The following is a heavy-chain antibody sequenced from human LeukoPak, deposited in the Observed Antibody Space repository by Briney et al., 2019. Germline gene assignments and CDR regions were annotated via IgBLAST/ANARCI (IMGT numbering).Heavy chain of an antibody. Sequence: ASVKVSCKASGYTFSNYEINWVRQATGQGLEWIGWMNPNSGNTGYAQKFQGRVTITRDTSISIAYMELSSLRSEDTAVYYCARGYDFWSGHSSLFDFWGQGTLVTVSS. D-gene: IGHD3-3*01. CDR1: GYTFSNYE. CDR3: ARGYDFWSGHSSLFDF. V-gene: IGHV1-8*03. CDR2: MNPNSGNT. J-gene: IGHJ4*02.